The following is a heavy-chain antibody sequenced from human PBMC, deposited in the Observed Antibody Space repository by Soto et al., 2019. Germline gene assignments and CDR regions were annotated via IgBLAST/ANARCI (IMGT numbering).Heavy chain of an antibody. CDR1: GFTFSSYA. CDR2: ISGSGGST. CDR3: AKADYYDSSGYYGVDAFDI. D-gene: IGHD3-22*01. J-gene: IGHJ3*02. Sequence: GGALRLSCAASGFTFSSYAMSWVRQAPGKGLEWVSAISGSGGSTYYADSVKGRFTISRDNSKNTQYLQMNSLRAEDTAVYYCAKADYYDSSGYYGVDAFDIWGQGTMVTVSS. V-gene: IGHV3-23*01.